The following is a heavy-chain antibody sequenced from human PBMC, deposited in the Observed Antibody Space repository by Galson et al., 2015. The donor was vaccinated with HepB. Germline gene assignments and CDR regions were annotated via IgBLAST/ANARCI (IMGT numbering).Heavy chain of an antibody. V-gene: IGHV3-7*01. CDR1: GFTFSSYW. D-gene: IGHD6-6*01. J-gene: IGHJ3*02. CDR3: ASPPVYSSSHNVFDI. CDR2: IKQDGSEK. Sequence: SLRLSCAASGFTFSSYWMSWVRQAPGKGLEWVANIKQDGSEKYYVDSVKGRFTISRDNAKNSLYLQMNSLRAEDTAVYYCASPPVYSSSHNVFDIGGQGTMVPVSS.